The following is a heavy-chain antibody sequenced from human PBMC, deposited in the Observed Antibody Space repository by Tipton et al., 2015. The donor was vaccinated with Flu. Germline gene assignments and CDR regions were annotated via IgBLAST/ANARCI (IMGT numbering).Heavy chain of an antibody. V-gene: IGHV4-59*01. Sequence: TLSLTRTVSGGSISSYYWSWIRQPPGKGLEWIGYIYYSGSTNYNPSLKSRVTISVDTSKNQFSLKLSSVTAADTAVYYCARAEVVVAATWFDPWGQGTLVTVSS. D-gene: IGHD2-15*01. CDR2: IYYSGST. CDR3: ARAEVVVAATWFDP. J-gene: IGHJ5*02. CDR1: GGSISSYY.